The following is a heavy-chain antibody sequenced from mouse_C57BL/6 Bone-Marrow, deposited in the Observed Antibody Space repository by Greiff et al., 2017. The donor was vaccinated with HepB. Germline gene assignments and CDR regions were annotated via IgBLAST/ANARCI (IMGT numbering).Heavy chain of an antibody. Sequence: VKLVESGAELARPGASVKMSCKASGYTFTSYTMHWVKQRPGQGLEWIGYINPSSGYTKYNQKFKDKATLTADKSSSTAYMQLSSLTSEDSAVYYCARESDYDVYAMDYWGQGTSVTVSS. V-gene: IGHV1-4*01. D-gene: IGHD2-4*01. CDR1: GYTFTSYT. CDR3: ARESDYDVYAMDY. J-gene: IGHJ4*01. CDR2: INPSSGYT.